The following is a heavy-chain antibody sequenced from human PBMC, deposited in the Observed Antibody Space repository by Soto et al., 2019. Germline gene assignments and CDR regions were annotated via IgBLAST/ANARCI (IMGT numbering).Heavy chain of an antibody. CDR1: GFTFSDYY. V-gene: IGHV3-11*01. D-gene: IGHD1-7*01. CDR3: ARERRYPAPGLAGELDAFDI. Sequence: PGGSLRLSCAASGFTFSDYYMSWIRQAPGKGLEWVSYISSSGSTIYYADSVKGRFTISRDNAKNSLYLQMNSLRAEDTAVYYCARERRYPAPGLAGELDAFDIWGQGTMVTVSS. J-gene: IGHJ3*02. CDR2: ISSSGSTI.